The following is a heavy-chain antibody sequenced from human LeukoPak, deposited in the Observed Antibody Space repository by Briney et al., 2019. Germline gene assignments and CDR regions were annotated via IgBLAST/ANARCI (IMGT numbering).Heavy chain of an antibody. J-gene: IGHJ4*02. CDR3: ATYNTAMAFDY. Sequence: GGSLRLSCAASGFTFSDYYMSWIRQAPGKGLEWVSYISSSGSTIYYADSVKGRFTISRDNAKNSLYLQMNSLRAEDTAVYYCATYNTAMAFDYWGQGTLVTVSS. CDR2: ISSSGSTI. D-gene: IGHD5-18*01. V-gene: IGHV3-11*01. CDR1: GFTFSDYY.